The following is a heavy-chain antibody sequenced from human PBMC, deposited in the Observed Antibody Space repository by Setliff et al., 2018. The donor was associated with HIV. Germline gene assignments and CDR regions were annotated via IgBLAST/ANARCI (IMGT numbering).Heavy chain of an antibody. J-gene: IGHJ6*03. CDR1: GGSFSDYF. Sequence: SETLSLTCAVYGGSFSDYFWTWIRQPPGRGLEWIGEINHNGSTNYNPSLKSRVTILVDTSKNQFSLKLSSVTAADTAIYFCARHAALIKRYYYYYLDVWGKGTTVTVSS. D-gene: IGHD5-18*01. CDR2: INHNGST. V-gene: IGHV4-34*01. CDR3: ARHAALIKRYYYYYLDV.